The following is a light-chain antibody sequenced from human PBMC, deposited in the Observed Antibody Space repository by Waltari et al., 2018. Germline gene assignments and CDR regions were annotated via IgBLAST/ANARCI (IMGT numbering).Light chain of an antibody. V-gene: IGLV2-8*01. J-gene: IGLJ2*01. Sequence: QSALTQPPSASGSPGQSVTISCSETSSDIGGYNFVAWYQQLPDKAPKLIIYDVNRRPSGAPDGTSGSNYGNTSYLTVSRLQAEDEADYFCSSYAASNNLLLFGGGTRLTVL. CDR1: SSDIGGYNF. CDR2: DVN. CDR3: SSYAASNNLLL.